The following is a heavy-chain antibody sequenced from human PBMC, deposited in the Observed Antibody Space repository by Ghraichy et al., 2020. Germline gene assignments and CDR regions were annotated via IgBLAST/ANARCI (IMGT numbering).Heavy chain of an antibody. CDR3: ARGRASRYYYDSSGRYYFDY. J-gene: IGHJ4*02. Sequence: SETLSLTCAVYGGSFSGYYWSWIRQPPGKGLEWIGEINHSGSTNYNPSLKSRVTISVDTSKNQFSLKLSSVTAADTAVYYCARGRASRYYYDSSGRYYFDYWGQGTLVTVSS. V-gene: IGHV4-34*01. CDR2: INHSGST. CDR1: GGSFSGYY. D-gene: IGHD3-22*01.